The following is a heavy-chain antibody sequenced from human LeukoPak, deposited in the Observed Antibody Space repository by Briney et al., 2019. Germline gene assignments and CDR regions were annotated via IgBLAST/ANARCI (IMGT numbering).Heavy chain of an antibody. Sequence: GGSLRLSCAASGFTFSDYYMSWIRQAPGKGLEWVLYISSSGSTIYYADSVKGRFTISRDNAKNSLYLQMNSLRAEDTAVYYCARDPGYYDSSGYYYGGWFDPWGQGTLVTVSS. CDR3: ARDPGYYDSSGYYYGGWFDP. CDR2: ISSSGSTI. V-gene: IGHV3-11*01. CDR1: GFTFSDYY. D-gene: IGHD3-22*01. J-gene: IGHJ5*02.